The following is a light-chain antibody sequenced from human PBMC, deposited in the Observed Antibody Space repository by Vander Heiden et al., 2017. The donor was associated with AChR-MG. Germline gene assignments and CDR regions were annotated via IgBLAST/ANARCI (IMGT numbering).Light chain of an antibody. CDR1: SPRNYF. J-gene: IGLJ3*02. CDR3: NSRDTIGNRVM. CDR2: DKT. V-gene: IGLV3-19*01. Sequence: SSERTPAPAVSVALGQTVRITCPGDSPRNYFASWYQQKPGLAPILVIYDKTNRPSRIPDRFSDSTSLNTASLTITGAQAEDGADYYCNSRDTIGNRVMFAGGTKLTVL.